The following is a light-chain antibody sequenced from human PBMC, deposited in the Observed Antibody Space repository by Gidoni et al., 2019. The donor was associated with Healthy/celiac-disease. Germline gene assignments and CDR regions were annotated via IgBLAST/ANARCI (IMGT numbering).Light chain of an antibody. Sequence: DIQMTPSPSSLSASVGDRVTITCRASQSISSYLNWYQQKPGKDPKLLIYAASSLQSGVPSRFSGSGSGTDFTLTIRSLQPEDFATYYCQQSYSPLTFGGGTKVEIK. CDR2: AAS. J-gene: IGKJ4*01. V-gene: IGKV1-39*01. CDR1: QSISSY. CDR3: QQSYSPLT.